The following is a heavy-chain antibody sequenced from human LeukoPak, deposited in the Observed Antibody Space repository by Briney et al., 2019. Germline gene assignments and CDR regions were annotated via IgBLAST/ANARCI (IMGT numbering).Heavy chain of an antibody. CDR2: ISAYNGNT. V-gene: IGHV1-18*01. D-gene: IGHD3-22*01. CDR1: GFTFTSYG. CDR3: ARGDDSSGYLRVADY. Sequence: GASVKVSCKASGFTFTSYGISWVRQAPGQGLEWMGWISAYNGNTNYAQKLQGRVTMTTDTSTSTAYMELRSLRSDDTAVYYCARGDDSSGYLRVADYWGQGTLVTVSS. J-gene: IGHJ4*02.